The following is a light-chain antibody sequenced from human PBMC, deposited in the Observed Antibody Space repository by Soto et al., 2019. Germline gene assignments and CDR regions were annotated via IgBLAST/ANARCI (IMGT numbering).Light chain of an antibody. CDR3: SSYTSSSTHV. Sequence: QSALTQPASVSGSPGQSITISCTGTSSDVGAYTFVSWYQQHPGKVPKLMIFDVSSRPSGVSDRFSGSKSGNTPSLTISGLHAEDEGDYYCSSYTSSSTHVVGSGTKLTVL. CDR1: SSDVGAYTF. CDR2: DVS. J-gene: IGLJ1*01. V-gene: IGLV2-14*03.